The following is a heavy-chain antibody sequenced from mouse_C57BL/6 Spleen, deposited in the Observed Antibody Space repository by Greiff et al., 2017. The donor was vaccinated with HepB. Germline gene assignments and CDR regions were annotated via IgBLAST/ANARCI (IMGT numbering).Heavy chain of an antibody. J-gene: IGHJ4*01. CDR2: IRNKANGYTS. V-gene: IGHV7-3*01. D-gene: IGHD1-1*01. CDR3: AGYKRYYYAMDC. Sequence: EVKLVESGGGLVQPGGSLSLSCAASGFTFTDYYMRWVRQPPGKALEWLGFIRNKANGYTSEYSVNVKGLFTISRDNSQSILYLHMNAPGAEDSATYYCAGYKRYYYAMDCWGQGTSVTVSS. CDR1: GFTFTDYY.